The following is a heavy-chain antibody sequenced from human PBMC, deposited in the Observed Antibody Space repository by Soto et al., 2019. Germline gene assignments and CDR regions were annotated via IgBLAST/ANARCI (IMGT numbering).Heavy chain of an antibody. D-gene: IGHD1-26*01. CDR1: GFTFSSYS. CDR2: ISSSSSYI. J-gene: IGHJ6*02. CDR3: ARHLRGDHGRYYYYYGIDV. Sequence: GGSLRLSCAASGFTFSSYSMNWVRQAPGKGLEWVSSISSSSSYIYYTDSLKGRLTISGDNAKNSLYLQMNSLRAEDTAVYYCARHLRGDHGRYYYYYGIDVWGQGTTVTVSS. V-gene: IGHV3-21*01.